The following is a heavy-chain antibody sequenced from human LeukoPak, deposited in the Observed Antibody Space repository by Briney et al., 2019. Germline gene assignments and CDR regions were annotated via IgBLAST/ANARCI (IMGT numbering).Heavy chain of an antibody. CDR1: GFTFSSYA. V-gene: IGHV3-30-3*01. CDR2: ISYDGSNK. J-gene: IGHJ4*02. Sequence: PGRSLGLYRAASGFTFSSYAMHWVRQAPGKGLEWVAVISYDGSNKYYADSVKGRFTISRDNSKNTLYLQMNSLRAEDTAVYYCARDFTFGGVIAALDYWGQGTLVTVSS. D-gene: IGHD3-16*02. CDR3: ARDFTFGGVIAALDY.